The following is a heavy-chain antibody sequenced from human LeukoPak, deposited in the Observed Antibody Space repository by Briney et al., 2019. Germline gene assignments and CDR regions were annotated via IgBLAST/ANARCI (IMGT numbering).Heavy chain of an antibody. CDR2: IYHSGST. J-gene: IGHJ5*02. D-gene: IGHD3-3*01. CDR1: GYSISSGYY. V-gene: IGHV4-38-2*02. CDR3: ARDLPRITIFGVVIMAHSHCWFDP. Sequence: SETLSLTCTVSGYSISSGYYWGWIRQPPGKGLEWIGSIYHSGSTYCNPSLKSRVTISVDTSKNQFSLKLSSVTAADTAVYYCARDLPRITIFGVVIMAHSHCWFDPWGQGTLVTVSS.